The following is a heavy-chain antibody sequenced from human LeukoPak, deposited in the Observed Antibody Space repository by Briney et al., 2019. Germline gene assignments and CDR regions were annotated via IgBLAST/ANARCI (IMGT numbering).Heavy chain of an antibody. J-gene: IGHJ5*02. D-gene: IGHD6-13*01. CDR3: AREISSWYRTEGRFDP. CDR2: IKQDGSEK. Sequence: GGSLRLSCATSGFTFGSYWMTWVRQAPGKGLEWVANIKQDGSEKYYVDSVKGRFTISRDNAKSSLYLQMNSLRAEDTAVFYCAREISSWYRTEGRFDPWGQGTLVTVSS. CDR1: GFTFGSYW. V-gene: IGHV3-7*01.